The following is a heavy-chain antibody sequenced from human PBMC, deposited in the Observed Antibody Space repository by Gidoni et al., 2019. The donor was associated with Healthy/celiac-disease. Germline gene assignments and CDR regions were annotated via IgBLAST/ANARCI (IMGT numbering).Heavy chain of an antibody. D-gene: IGHD2-2*01. CDR1: GGTFSSYA. Sequence: QVQLVQSGAALKKPGSSVKVSCKASGGTFSSYAISWVRQATGQGLESMGGIIPIFGTANYAQKFQGRVTITADESTSTAYMELSSLRSEDTAVYYCASKLIYFSSTSCGFDPWGQGTLVTVSS. CDR2: IIPIFGTA. J-gene: IGHJ5*02. V-gene: IGHV1-69*01. CDR3: ASKLIYFSSTSCGFDP.